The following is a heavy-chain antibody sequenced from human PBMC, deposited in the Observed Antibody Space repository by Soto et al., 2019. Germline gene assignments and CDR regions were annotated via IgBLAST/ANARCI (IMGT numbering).Heavy chain of an antibody. CDR1: GGSISSSSYY. CDR2: IYYSGST. Sequence: SETLSLTCTVSGGSISSSSYYWGWIRQPPGKGLEWIGSIYYSGSTYYNPSLKSRVTISVDTSKNQFSLKLSSVTAADTAVYYCARNHVDTAMATIDYWGQGTLVTVSS. J-gene: IGHJ4*02. V-gene: IGHV4-39*01. CDR3: ARNHVDTAMATIDY. D-gene: IGHD5-18*01.